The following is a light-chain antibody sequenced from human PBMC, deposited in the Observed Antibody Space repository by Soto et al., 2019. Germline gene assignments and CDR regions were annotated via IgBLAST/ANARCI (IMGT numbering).Light chain of an antibody. CDR1: QMISSY. Sequence: DIQMTQSPSSLSASVGDTVTITCRASQMISSYVTWYQQKPGKAPKXLIYGAHNLESGVPSRFTGSGYGTELTITISSLQPEDFETYHCHQSYDMPWTFGQGTKVDIK. V-gene: IGKV1-39*01. CDR2: GAH. CDR3: HQSYDMPWT. J-gene: IGKJ1*01.